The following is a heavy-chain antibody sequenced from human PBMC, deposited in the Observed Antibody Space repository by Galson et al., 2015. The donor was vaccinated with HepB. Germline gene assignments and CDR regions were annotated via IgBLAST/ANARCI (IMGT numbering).Heavy chain of an antibody. CDR2: IRYDGSNK. V-gene: IGHV3-30*02. D-gene: IGHD3-10*01. Sequence: SLRLSCAASGFTFSSYGMHWVRQAPGKGLEWVAFIRYDGSNKYYADSVKGRFTISRDNSKNTLYLQMNSLRAEDTAVYYCAKNYYGSGSYEAVDPWGQGTLVTVSS. CDR3: AKNYYGSGSYEAVDP. J-gene: IGHJ5*02. CDR1: GFTFSSYG.